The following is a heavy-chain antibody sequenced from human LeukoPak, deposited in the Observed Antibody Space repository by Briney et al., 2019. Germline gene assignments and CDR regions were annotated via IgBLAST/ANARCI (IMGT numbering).Heavy chain of an antibody. V-gene: IGHV1-2*02. CDR3: ARELGTTSIHWFDH. J-gene: IGHJ5*02. CDR2: INPNSGGT. D-gene: IGHD2-2*01. Sequence: ASVKVSCKASGYTFTGYYIHWVRQAPGQGLEWMGWINPNSGGTNYAQRFQGRVTMTRDTSISTAYMELSRLRSDDTAVYYCARELGTTSIHWFDHWGQGTLVTVSS. CDR1: GYTFTGYY.